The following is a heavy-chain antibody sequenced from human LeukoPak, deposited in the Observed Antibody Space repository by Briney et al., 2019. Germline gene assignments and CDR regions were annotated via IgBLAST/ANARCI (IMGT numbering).Heavy chain of an antibody. V-gene: IGHV1-46*01. CDR1: GYTFTSYY. D-gene: IGHD1-26*01. CDR3: ARGLPIVSRSYYPFDP. Sequence: ASVKVSCKASGYTFTSYYMHWVRQAPGQGLEWMGIINPSGGSTSYAQKFQGRVTMTRDTSTSTVYMELSSLRSEDTAVYYCARGLPIVSRSYYPFDPWGQGTLVTVSS. J-gene: IGHJ5*02. CDR2: INPSGGST.